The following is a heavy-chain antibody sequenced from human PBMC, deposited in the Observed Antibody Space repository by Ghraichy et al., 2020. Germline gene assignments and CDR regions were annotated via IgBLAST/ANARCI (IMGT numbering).Heavy chain of an antibody. Sequence: GGSLRLSCAASGFTFSSYAMSWVRQAPGKGLEWVSAISGSGGSTYYADSVKGRFTISRDNSKNPLYLQMNSLRAEDTAVYYCAKLIHDDRGDRRFDYWGQGTLVTVSS. CDR3: AKLIHDDRGDRRFDY. CDR2: ISGSGGST. J-gene: IGHJ4*02. CDR1: GFTFSSYA. D-gene: IGHD2-21*02. V-gene: IGHV3-23*01.